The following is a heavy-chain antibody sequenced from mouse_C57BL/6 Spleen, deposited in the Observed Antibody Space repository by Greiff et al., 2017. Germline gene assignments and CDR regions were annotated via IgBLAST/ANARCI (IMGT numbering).Heavy chain of an antibody. CDR3: ARSEDGYIPFAD. CDR1: GYTFTSYT. D-gene: IGHD2-3*01. J-gene: IGHJ3*01. Sequence: QVQLQQSGAELARPGASVKMSCKASGYTFTSYTMHWVKQRPGQGLEWIGYINPSSGYTKYNQKFKDKATLTADKSSSTAYMQLSSLTSEDSAVYYCARSEDGYIPFADGGEGTLVAVSA. CDR2: INPSSGYT. V-gene: IGHV1-4*01.